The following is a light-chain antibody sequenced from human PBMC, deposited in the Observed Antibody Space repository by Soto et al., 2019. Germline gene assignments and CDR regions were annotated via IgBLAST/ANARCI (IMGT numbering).Light chain of an antibody. CDR3: SSYTSTSIRV. V-gene: IGLV2-14*01. CDR2: EVK. J-gene: IGLJ3*02. Sequence: QSALTQPASVSGSPGQSITISCTGTSSDVGGYNYVSWYQQHPGKAPKLMIYEVKNRPSGVSDRISGSKSGNTASLTISGLQAEDEADYYCSSYTSTSIRVFCGGTKLTVI. CDR1: SSDVGGYNY.